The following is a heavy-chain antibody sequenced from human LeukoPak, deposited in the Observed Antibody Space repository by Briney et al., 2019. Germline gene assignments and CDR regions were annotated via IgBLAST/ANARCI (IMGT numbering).Heavy chain of an antibody. Sequence: PSETLSLTCTVSGGSISSSSYYWGWIRQPPGKGLEWIGSIYYSGSTYYNPSLKSRVTISVDTSKNQFSLKLSSVTAADTAVYYCARRASSGSDYWGQGTLVTVSS. CDR2: IYYSGST. J-gene: IGHJ4*02. CDR1: GGSISSSSYY. D-gene: IGHD3-22*01. V-gene: IGHV4-39*07. CDR3: ARRASSGSDY.